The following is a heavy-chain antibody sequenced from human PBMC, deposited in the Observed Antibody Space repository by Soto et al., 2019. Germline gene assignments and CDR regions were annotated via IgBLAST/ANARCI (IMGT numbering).Heavy chain of an antibody. CDR2: VTPIFGTP. Sequence: QVQLLQSGAEVKKPGSSVKVSCKASGGTFTSYALSWVRQAPGQGPEWMGGVTPIFGTPNYAQKFQGRVTITADESSNTVYMELSSLRAEDTAVYYCARAGGRGMATPNALYGFDWWGQGTMVTVSS. CDR1: GGTFTSYA. D-gene: IGHD2-15*01. V-gene: IGHV1-69*01. CDR3: ARAGGRGMATPNALYGFDW. J-gene: IGHJ4*02.